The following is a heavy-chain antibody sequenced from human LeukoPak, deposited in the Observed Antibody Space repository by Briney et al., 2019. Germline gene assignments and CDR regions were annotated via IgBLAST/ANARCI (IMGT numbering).Heavy chain of an antibody. CDR1: GGSFSDYY. CDR2: INHSGST. J-gene: IGHJ4*02. D-gene: IGHD2-21*02. V-gene: IGHV4-34*01. CDR3: ARASSDPVVTPDY. Sequence: PSETLSLTCAVYGGSFSDYYWSWIRQPPGKGLEWIGEINHSGSTNYNPSLKSRVTISVDTSKNQFSLKLSSVTAADTAVYYCARASSDPVVTPDYWGQGTLVTVSS.